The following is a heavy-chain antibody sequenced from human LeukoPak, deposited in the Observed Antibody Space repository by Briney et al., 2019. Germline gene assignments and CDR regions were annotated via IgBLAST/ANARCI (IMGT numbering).Heavy chain of an antibody. V-gene: IGHV1-69*13. D-gene: IGHD7-27*01. Sequence: ASVKVSCKASGGTFSSYAISWVRQAPGQGLEWMGGIIPIFGTANYAQKFQGRVTITADESTSTAYMELSSLRSEDPAVYYCARWGPERLLDAFDIWGQGTMVTVPS. J-gene: IGHJ3*02. CDR1: GGTFSSYA. CDR3: ARWGPERLLDAFDI. CDR2: IIPIFGTA.